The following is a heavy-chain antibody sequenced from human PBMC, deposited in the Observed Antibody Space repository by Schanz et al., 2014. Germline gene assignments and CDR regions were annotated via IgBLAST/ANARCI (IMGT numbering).Heavy chain of an antibody. CDR3: ARLQSSSWYSDIDH. CDR1: GFTFRTYL. D-gene: IGHD6-13*01. Sequence: EVQLVESGGGLVKPGGSLRLSCAASGFTFRTYLMNWVRQAPGKGLEWVSFISSSSSTIYYADSVKGRFTISRDNAKNSLYLEAYSLRVEDTAVYYCARLQSSSWYSDIDHWGQGTLVTVSS. V-gene: IGHV3-21*05. CDR2: ISSSSSTI. J-gene: IGHJ4*02.